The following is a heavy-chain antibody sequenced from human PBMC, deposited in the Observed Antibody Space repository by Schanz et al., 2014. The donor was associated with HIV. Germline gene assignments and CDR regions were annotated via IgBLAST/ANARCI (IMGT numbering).Heavy chain of an antibody. CDR1: GFTFSNYA. D-gene: IGHD3-22*01. CDR2: FSGSGDNT. Sequence: EIQLLESGGGLVQPGGSLRLSCVTSGFTFSNYAMNWVRQAPGKGLEWVSTFSGSGDNTYYADSVKGRFTVSRDNSKNTLYLQMNSLRAEDTAVYYCAKGKGLTVVVVDAFDIWGQGTMVTVSS. J-gene: IGHJ3*02. CDR3: AKGKGLTVVVVDAFDI. V-gene: IGHV3-23*01.